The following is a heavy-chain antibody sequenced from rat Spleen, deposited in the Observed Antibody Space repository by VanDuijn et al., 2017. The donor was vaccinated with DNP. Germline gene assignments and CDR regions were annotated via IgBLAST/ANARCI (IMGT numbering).Heavy chain of an antibody. J-gene: IGHJ4*01. D-gene: IGHD1-11*01. CDR3: ERHEATTGAMDA. Sequence: EVQLAESGGGLVQPGRSLKLSCAASGFTFSDYDVAWVRQAPKKGLEWVASISYEGSSTYYGDSVKGRFTISRDNAKSTLYLQMNSLRSEDTATYYCERHEATTGAMDAWGQGTSVTVSS. V-gene: IGHV5-22*01. CDR2: ISYEGSST. CDR1: GFTFSDYD.